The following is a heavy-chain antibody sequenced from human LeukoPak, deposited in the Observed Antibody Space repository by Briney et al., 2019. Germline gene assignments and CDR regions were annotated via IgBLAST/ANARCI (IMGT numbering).Heavy chain of an antibody. Sequence: PSETLSLTCTVSGGSISSSSDDWGWIRQPPGKGLEWIGSIYYSGSTYYNPCLKSRVTISVDTSKNQFSLKLSSVTAADTAVYYCARHQLYSSGWYRPANYFDYWGQGTLVTVSS. CDR1: GGSISSSSDD. D-gene: IGHD6-19*01. CDR3: ARHQLYSSGWYRPANYFDY. V-gene: IGHV4-39*01. CDR2: IYYSGST. J-gene: IGHJ4*02.